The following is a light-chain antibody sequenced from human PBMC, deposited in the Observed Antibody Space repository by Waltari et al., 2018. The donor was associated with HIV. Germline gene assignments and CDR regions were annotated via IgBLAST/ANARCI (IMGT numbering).Light chain of an antibody. CDR3: QVWESTSEHWV. Sequence: SYVLTQPPSVSVAPGKTASISCGGNNIGSETVHWYQQKPGPAPVLVIYDDGARPSGIPERFSGSNSGNTATLTISRVGAGDEADYYCQVWESTSEHWVFGGGTKLTVL. CDR2: DDG. CDR1: NIGSET. J-gene: IGLJ3*02. V-gene: IGLV3-21*01.